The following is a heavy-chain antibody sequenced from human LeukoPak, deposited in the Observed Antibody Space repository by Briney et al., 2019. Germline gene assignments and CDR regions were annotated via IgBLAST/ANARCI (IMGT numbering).Heavy chain of an antibody. V-gene: IGHV3-43*02. D-gene: IGHD1-14*01. J-gene: IGHJ4*02. Sequence: GGSLRLSCAASGFTFDDYAMHWVRQAPGKGLEWVSLISGDGGSTYYADSVKGRFTISRDNSKNSLYLQMNSLRTEGTALYYCAKDIAGGDYYFDYWGQGTLVTVSS. CDR3: AKDIAGGDYYFDY. CDR1: GFTFDDYA. CDR2: ISGDGGST.